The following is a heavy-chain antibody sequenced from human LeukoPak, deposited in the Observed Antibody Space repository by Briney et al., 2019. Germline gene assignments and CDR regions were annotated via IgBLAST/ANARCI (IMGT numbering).Heavy chain of an antibody. D-gene: IGHD3-9*01. CDR1: GGSIRSSSYY. Sequence: SETLSLTCTISGGSIRSSSYYWGWIRQPPGKGLEWIGSIYYSGSTNYNPSLKSRVTISVDTSKNQFSLKLSSVTAADTAVYYCASIPTGYAPVGDYWGQGTLVTVSS. V-gene: IGHV4-39*07. CDR2: IYYSGST. J-gene: IGHJ4*02. CDR3: ASIPTGYAPVGDY.